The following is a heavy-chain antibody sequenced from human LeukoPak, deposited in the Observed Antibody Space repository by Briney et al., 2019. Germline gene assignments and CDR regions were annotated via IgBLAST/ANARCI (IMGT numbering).Heavy chain of an antibody. CDR1: GFTFSSYA. J-gene: IGHJ4*02. CDR2: ISSNGGST. V-gene: IGHV3-64*01. Sequence: GGSLRLSCAASGFTFSSYAMHWVRQAPGKALEYVSAISSNGGSTYYANSVKGRFTISRDNSKNTLYLQMDSLRAEDMAVYYCARHARSGSGSYYLWFAYWGQGTLVTVSS. CDR3: ARHARSGSGSYYLWFAY. D-gene: IGHD1-26*01.